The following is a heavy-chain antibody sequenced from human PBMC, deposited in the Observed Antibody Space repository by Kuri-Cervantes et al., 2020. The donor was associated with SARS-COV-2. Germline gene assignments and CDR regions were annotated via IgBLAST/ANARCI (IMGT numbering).Heavy chain of an antibody. CDR1: GFTFSAYT. CDR2: ITRSSVYI. D-gene: IGHD2-21*01. Sequence: GESLKISCVASGFTFSAYTLNWVRQAPGKGLEWVSSITRSSVYISYADSLKGRFTISRDNAKNSLYLQMNSLRAEDTAVYYCARVKSVVIATFDYWGQGTLVTVSS. V-gene: IGHV3-21*01. J-gene: IGHJ4*02. CDR3: ARVKSVVIATFDY.